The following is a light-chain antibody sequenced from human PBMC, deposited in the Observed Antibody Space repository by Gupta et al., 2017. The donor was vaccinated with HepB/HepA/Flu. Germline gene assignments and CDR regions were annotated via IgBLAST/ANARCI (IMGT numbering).Light chain of an antibody. CDR3: QSYDSSNHVI. Sequence: NFMLTQPHSVSESPGKTVTISCTRFTGPIGSNYVHWYQQRPGSAPSTVIYEDNQRPSGVPDRFSGSIDSSSNSASLTISGLKTEDEADYYCQSYDSSNHVIFGGGTKVTVL. V-gene: IGLV6-57*03. CDR1: TGPIGSNY. CDR2: EDN. J-gene: IGLJ2*01.